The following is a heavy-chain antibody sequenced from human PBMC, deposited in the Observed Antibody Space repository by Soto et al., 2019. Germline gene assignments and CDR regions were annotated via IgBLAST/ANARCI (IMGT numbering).Heavy chain of an antibody. Sequence: QVQLVQSGAEVKKPGSSVKVSCKSSGGTFSSYAISWVRQAPGQGLEWMGGIIPIFGTANYAKKFQGRVTIPADKAPSTASMDLSSLSSEDTAVYYCAGGMATSLTDYWGQGTLVPVAS. V-gene: IGHV1-69*06. CDR2: IIPIFGTA. CDR3: AGGMATSLTDY. D-gene: IGHD5-12*01. J-gene: IGHJ4*02. CDR1: GGTFSSYA.